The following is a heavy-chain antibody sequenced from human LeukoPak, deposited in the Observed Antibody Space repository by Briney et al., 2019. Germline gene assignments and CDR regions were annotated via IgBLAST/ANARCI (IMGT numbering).Heavy chain of an antibody. CDR1: GLTFSSYS. V-gene: IGHV3-48*01. CDR3: AREDDFWSGYNPLEPLDAFDI. CDR2: ISSSSSSI. D-gene: IGHD3-3*01. Sequence: GGSLRLSCAASGLTFSSYSMNWVRQAPGKGLEWVSYISSSSSSIYYADSVKGRFTISRDNAKNSLYLQMNSLRAEDTAVYYCAREDDFWSGYNPLEPLDAFDIWGQGTMVTVSS. J-gene: IGHJ3*02.